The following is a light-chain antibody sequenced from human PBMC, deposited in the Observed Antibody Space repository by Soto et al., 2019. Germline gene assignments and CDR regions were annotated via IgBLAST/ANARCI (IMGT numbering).Light chain of an antibody. J-gene: IGLJ2*01. CDR2: DVS. CDR3: SSYTSSSTLMV. Sequence: QSALTQPASVSGSPGQSITISCTVTSSDVGGYNYVSWYQHHPGKAPKLMIYDVSNRTSGVSIRFSGSKSGTTASLNISGLQAEDEDDYYCSSYTSSSTLMVFGGGTKLTVL. CDR1: SSDVGGYNY. V-gene: IGLV2-14*03.